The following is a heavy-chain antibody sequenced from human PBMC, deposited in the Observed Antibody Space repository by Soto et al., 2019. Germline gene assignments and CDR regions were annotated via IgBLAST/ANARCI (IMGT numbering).Heavy chain of an antibody. J-gene: IGHJ3*02. CDR3: AVDAQCSSTYSPGAFDI. CDR2: IKRKIDGETT. V-gene: IGHV3-15*05. D-gene: IGHD2-2*01. CDR1: GFTFTDVW. Sequence: EVQLVESGGGLVKPGGSLRLSCAASGFTFTDVWMTWVRQAPGKGLEWVGRIKRKIDGETTDYAATVKGRFTISRDDFKNTIFLQMTSLKREDTAVYYCAVDAQCSSTYSPGAFDIWGQGTMVTVSS.